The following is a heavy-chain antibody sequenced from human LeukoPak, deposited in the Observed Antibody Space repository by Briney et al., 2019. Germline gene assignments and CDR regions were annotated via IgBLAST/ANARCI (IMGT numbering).Heavy chain of an antibody. V-gene: IGHV3-30*02. Sequence: GGSLRLSCAASGFTFSSYGMHWVRQAPGKGLEWVAFIRYDGSNKYYADSVKGRFTISRDNSKNTLYLQMNSLRAEDTAVYYCARVSYYYGSGSYVSDYCGQGTLVTVSS. CDR2: IRYDGSNK. J-gene: IGHJ4*02. CDR1: GFTFSSYG. D-gene: IGHD3-10*01. CDR3: ARVSYYYGSGSYVSDY.